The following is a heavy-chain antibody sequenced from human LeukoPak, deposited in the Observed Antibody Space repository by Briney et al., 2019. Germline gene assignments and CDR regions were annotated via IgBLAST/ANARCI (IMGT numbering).Heavy chain of an antibody. V-gene: IGHV3-23*01. CDR3: ARGGQNFDFWRFDY. J-gene: IGHJ4*02. Sequence: PGGSLRLSCAGSGFTFNDHAMPWVRQAPGKGLEWVSSISGSGGSTYYADYVKGRSTISRDNSKKVVYFEMNSLRGEDTAVYFCARGGQNFDFWRFDYWGQGTLAVVSS. CDR1: GFTFNDHA. D-gene: IGHD3-3*01. CDR2: ISGSGGST.